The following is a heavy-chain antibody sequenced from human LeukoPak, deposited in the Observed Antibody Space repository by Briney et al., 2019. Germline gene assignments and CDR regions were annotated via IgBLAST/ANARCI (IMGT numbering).Heavy chain of an antibody. Sequence: SVKVSCTASGDNFNNYVISWVRQAPGQGLEWMGGIIPVFGTVKYAQKFQGRVTITADESTSTAYVELDSLKSSDTALYFCEAAGGSNWYIYWGEGTRVRVSS. V-gene: IGHV1-69*13. D-gene: IGHD6-13*01. CDR1: GDNFNNYV. CDR2: IIPVFGTV. CDR3: EAAGGSNWYIY. J-gene: IGHJ1*01.